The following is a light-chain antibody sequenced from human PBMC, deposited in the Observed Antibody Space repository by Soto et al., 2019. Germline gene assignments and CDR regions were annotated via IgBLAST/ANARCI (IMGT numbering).Light chain of an antibody. V-gene: IGKV3-20*01. J-gene: IGKJ2*01. CDR1: QSVNGNY. CDR3: QQYGTSLYT. CDR2: GAS. Sequence: EIVLTQSPGTLSLSPGERATLSCRASQSVNGNYLAWYQHKPGQAPRLLIYGASSRATGIPDRFSGSGSGTDFTLTISRLEPEDFALYYCQQYGTSLYTFGQGTKLEIK.